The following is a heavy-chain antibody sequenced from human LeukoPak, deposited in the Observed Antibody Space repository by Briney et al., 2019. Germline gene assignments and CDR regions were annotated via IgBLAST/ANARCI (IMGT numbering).Heavy chain of an antibody. CDR3: ARMAGAGYYFYMGV. D-gene: IGHD6-19*01. V-gene: IGHV3-20*04. Sequence: PGGSLRLSCAASGFTFYDHGMSWVRQAPGKGLEWVSGINWNGGSTGYGDSVKGRFTISRDNAKNSLYLQMNSLRAEDTALYYCARMAGAGYYFYMGVWGKGTTVTVSS. J-gene: IGHJ6*03. CDR1: GFTFYDHG. CDR2: INWNGGST.